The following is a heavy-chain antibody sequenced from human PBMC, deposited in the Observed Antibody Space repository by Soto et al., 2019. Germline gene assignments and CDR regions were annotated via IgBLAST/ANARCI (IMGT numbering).Heavy chain of an antibody. V-gene: IGHV3-72*01. D-gene: IGHD3-10*01. Sequence: EVQLVESGGGLVQPGGSLRLSCAASGFTFSDHYMDWVRQAPGKGLEWVGRIRNRPNSYTTQYAASVKGRLAVLRDDSANLVYLQMNDLKTEDTAVYYCVRDSGRGFYFDYWGQGAQVTVSS. CDR1: GFTFSDHY. J-gene: IGHJ4*02. CDR2: IRNRPNSYTT. CDR3: VRDSGRGFYFDY.